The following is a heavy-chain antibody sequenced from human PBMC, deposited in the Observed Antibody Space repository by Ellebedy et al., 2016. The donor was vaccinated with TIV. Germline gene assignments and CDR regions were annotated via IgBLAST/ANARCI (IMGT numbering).Heavy chain of an antibody. Sequence: MPSETLSLTCAVYGGSFSGYYWSWIRQPPGKGLEWIGEINHSGSTNYNPSLKSRVTVSVDTSKNQFSLKLSSVTAADTAVYYCARAQLRWLQLGYYYYGMDVWGQGTTVTVSS. CDR1: GGSFSGYY. D-gene: IGHD5-24*01. V-gene: IGHV4-34*01. CDR2: INHSGST. J-gene: IGHJ6*02. CDR3: ARAQLRWLQLGYYYYGMDV.